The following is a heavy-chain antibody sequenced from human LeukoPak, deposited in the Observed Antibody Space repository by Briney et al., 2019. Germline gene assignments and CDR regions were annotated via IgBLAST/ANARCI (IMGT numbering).Heavy chain of an antibody. Sequence: GGSLRLSCAASGFTFSSYAMSWVRQAPGKGLEWVSAISCSGGSTYYADSVKGRFTISRDNSKNTLYLQMHSLRAEDTAVYYCAKTLYYYDSSGYYFFDYWGQGTLVTVSS. J-gene: IGHJ4*02. CDR3: AKTLYYYDSSGYYFFDY. CDR1: GFTFSSYA. D-gene: IGHD3-22*01. V-gene: IGHV3-23*01. CDR2: ISCSGGST.